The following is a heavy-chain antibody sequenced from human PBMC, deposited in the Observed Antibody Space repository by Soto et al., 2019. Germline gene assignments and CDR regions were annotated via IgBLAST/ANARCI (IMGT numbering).Heavy chain of an antibody. J-gene: IGHJ4*02. CDR3: ARVWSRIAAAGHFDY. V-gene: IGHV3-30-3*01. Sequence: GGSLRLSCASSGFTFSSYAMHWVRQATGKGLEWVAVISYDGSNKYYADSVKGRFTISRDNSKNTLYLQMNSLRAEDTAVYYCARVWSRIAAAGHFDYWGQGTLVTVPS. CDR2: ISYDGSNK. CDR1: GFTFSSYA. D-gene: IGHD6-13*01.